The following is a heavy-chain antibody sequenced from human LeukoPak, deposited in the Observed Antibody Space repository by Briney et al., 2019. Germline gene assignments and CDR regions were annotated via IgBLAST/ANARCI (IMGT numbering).Heavy chain of an antibody. D-gene: IGHD3-16*01. V-gene: IGHV4-4*07. Sequence: PSETLSLTCTVSGGSISGYYWSWIRQPAGQGLEWIGRIYTNGDTKFNPSLKSRVTMSVDTSKNQLSLKLRPVTAADTAVYYCARDWGFQWLDPWGQGTLVTVSS. J-gene: IGHJ5*02. CDR3: ARDWGFQWLDP. CDR1: GGSISGYY. CDR2: IYTNGDT.